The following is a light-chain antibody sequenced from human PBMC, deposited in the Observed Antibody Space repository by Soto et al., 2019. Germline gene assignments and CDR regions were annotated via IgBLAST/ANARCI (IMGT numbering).Light chain of an antibody. CDR2: EVS. Sequence: LTQPASVSGSPGQSITISCTGTSSDVGGYNYVSWYQQHPGKAPKLMIYEVSNRPSGVSSRFSGSKSGNTASLTISGLQAEDEADYYCSSYTSSSTLFGTGTKVTVL. J-gene: IGLJ1*01. V-gene: IGLV2-14*01. CDR3: SSYTSSSTL. CDR1: SSDVGGYNY.